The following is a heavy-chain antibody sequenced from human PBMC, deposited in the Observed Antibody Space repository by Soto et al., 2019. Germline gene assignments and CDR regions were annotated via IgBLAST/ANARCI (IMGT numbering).Heavy chain of an antibody. V-gene: IGHV3-23*01. CDR2: ISGSGGST. D-gene: IGHD1-7*01. CDR3: AKTLMYNWNYVDWFDP. CDR1: GFTFSSYA. J-gene: IGHJ5*02. Sequence: GGSLRLSCAASGFTFSSYAMSWVRQAPGKGLEWVSAISGSGGSTYYADSVKGRFTISRDNSKNTLYPQMNSLRAEDTAVYYCAKTLMYNWNYVDWFDPWGQGTLVTVSS.